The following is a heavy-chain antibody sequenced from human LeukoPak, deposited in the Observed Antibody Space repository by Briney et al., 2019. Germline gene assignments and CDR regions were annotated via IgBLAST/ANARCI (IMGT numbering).Heavy chain of an antibody. CDR3: ARPGITAFDI. CDR1: GFTLSSHN. J-gene: IGHJ3*02. V-gene: IGHV3-48*01. Sequence: TGGSLRLSCVASGFTLSSHNINWVRQAPGKGLEWVSHISSSGSITYYGDSMKGRITISRDNAKNSVSLYMNSLKAEDSAVYYCARPGITAFDIWGQGTMVTVSS. D-gene: IGHD3-10*01. CDR2: ISSSGSIT.